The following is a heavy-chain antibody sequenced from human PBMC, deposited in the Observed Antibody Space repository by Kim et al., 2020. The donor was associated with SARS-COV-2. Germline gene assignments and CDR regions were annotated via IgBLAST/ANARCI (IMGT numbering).Heavy chain of an antibody. CDR3: TRDRKGVVVVITTVAYYYGMDV. Sequence: GGSLRLSCTASGFTFGDYAMSWVRQAPGKGLEWVGFIRSKAYGGTTEYAASVKGRFTISRDDSKSIAYLQMNSLKTEDTAVYYCTRDRKGVVVVITTVAYYYGMDVWGQGTTVTVSS. CDR2: IRSKAYGGTT. V-gene: IGHV3-49*04. D-gene: IGHD3-22*01. CDR1: GFTFGDYA. J-gene: IGHJ6*02.